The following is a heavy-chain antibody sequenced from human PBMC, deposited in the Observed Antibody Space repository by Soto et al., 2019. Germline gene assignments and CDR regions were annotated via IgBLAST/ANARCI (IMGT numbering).Heavy chain of an antibody. CDR3: ARTLKNQLPPYYYAMDV. D-gene: IGHD1-1*01. V-gene: IGHV3-48*03. CDR1: GFTFSRYE. Sequence: EEQLVESGGGLVHPGGSLRLSCSASGFTFSRYEMNWVRQGPGRGLEWISYISPSDSAAYYADSVKGRFTISRDNAKNTLILQMNSLRAEDTAVYYCARTLKNQLPPYYYAMDVWAKGPRSPSP. CDR2: ISPSDSAA. J-gene: IGHJ6*02.